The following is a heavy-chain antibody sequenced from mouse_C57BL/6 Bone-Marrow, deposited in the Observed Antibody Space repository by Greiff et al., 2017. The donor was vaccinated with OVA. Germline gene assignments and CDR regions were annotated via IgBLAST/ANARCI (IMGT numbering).Heavy chain of an antibody. V-gene: IGHV1-26*01. CDR2: INPNNGGT. D-gene: IGHD1-1*01. CDR1: GYTFTDYY. Sequence: VQLKQSGPELVKPGASVKISCKASGYTFTDYYMNWVKQSHGKSLEWIGDINPNNGGTSYNQKFKGKATLTVDKSSSTAYMELRSLTSEDSAVYYCARYPVHYYSSSYEAMDDWGQGTSVTVSS. J-gene: IGHJ4*01. CDR3: ARYPVHYYSSSYEAMDD.